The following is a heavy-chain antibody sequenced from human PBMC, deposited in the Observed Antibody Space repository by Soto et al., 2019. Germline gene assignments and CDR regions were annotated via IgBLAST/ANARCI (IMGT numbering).Heavy chain of an antibody. CDR3: ARLEGLATISYYFDF. V-gene: IGHV4-39*01. Sequence: QLQLQESGPGLVKRSETLSLTCSVSDDSINSDKYYWGWIRQPPGKGLEWIGSIYYRGNAYYNPSLQTRVTISLDKSKSQFSLKLNSVTAADSAVYFCARLEGLATISYYFDFWGPGALVTVSS. D-gene: IGHD3-9*01. CDR2: IYYRGNA. J-gene: IGHJ4*02. CDR1: DDSINSDKYY.